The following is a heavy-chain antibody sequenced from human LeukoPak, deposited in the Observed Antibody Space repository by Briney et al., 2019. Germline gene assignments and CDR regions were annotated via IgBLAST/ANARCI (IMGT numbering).Heavy chain of an antibody. CDR3: ANSYSSSARGNYYYGMDV. Sequence: PGGSLRLSCAASGFTFDSYAMSWVRQAPGKGLEWVSSISGSGGSTYYVDSVKGRFTISGDNSKDTLYLQMNSLRAEDTAVYYCANSYSSSARGNYYYGMDVWGQGTTVTVSS. D-gene: IGHD6-6*01. CDR2: ISGSGGST. J-gene: IGHJ6*02. V-gene: IGHV3-23*01. CDR1: GFTFDSYA.